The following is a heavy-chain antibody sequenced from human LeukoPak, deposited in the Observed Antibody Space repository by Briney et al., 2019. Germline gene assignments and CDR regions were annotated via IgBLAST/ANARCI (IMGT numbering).Heavy chain of an antibody. CDR2: VDPEDGET. D-gene: IGHD2-2*01. Sequence: ATVKISCKVSGYTFTDYYMHWVQQAPGKGLEWMGLVDPEDGETIYAEKFQGRVTITADTSTDTAYMELSSLGSEDTAVYYCATNPRYCSSTSYYFPWGQGTLVTVSS. CDR1: GYTFTDYY. V-gene: IGHV1-69-2*01. CDR3: ATNPRYCSSTSYYFP. J-gene: IGHJ5*02.